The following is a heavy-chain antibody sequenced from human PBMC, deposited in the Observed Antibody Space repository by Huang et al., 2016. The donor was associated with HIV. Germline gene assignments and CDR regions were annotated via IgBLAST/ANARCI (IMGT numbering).Heavy chain of an antibody. V-gene: IGHV1-8*03. Sequence: QVQLVQSGAEVKKPGASVRVSCRSSGYTFTNDDINGVRQATGQGLEWMVWMNPYSGNTGLSQKFQGRCTIIMNPSIRTAYMELSSLRSEDTAVYYCARARGYYYGSGGYYSRYYFDYWGQGTLVTVSS. CDR3: ARARGYYYGSGGYYSRYYFDY. D-gene: IGHD3-22*01. CDR1: GYTFTNDD. CDR2: MNPYSGNT. J-gene: IGHJ4*02.